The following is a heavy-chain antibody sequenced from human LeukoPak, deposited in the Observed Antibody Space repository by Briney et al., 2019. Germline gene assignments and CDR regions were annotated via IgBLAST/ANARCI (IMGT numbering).Heavy chain of an antibody. V-gene: IGHV3-21*01. CDR1: GFTFSSYS. D-gene: IGHD3-3*01. J-gene: IGHJ3*02. CDR3: ARDRTDFWSATMDGAFDI. CDR2: ISSSSSYI. Sequence: PGGSLRLSCAASGFTFSSYSMNWVRQAPGKGLEWVSSISSSSSYIYCADSVKGRFTISRDNAKNSLYLQMNSLRAEDTAVYYCARDRTDFWSATMDGAFDIWGQGTMVTVSS.